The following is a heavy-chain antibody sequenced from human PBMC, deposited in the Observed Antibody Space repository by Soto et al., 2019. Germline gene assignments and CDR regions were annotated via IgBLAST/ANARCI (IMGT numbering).Heavy chain of an antibody. J-gene: IGHJ4*02. Sequence: PGGSLILSCAASGFTFSSYGMHWVRQAPCKGLEWVAVISYDGSNKYYADSVKGRFTISRDNSKNTLYLQMNSLRAEDTAVYYCAKDRARSSDHFDYWGQGTLVTVSS. CDR1: GFTFSSYG. D-gene: IGHD6-6*01. CDR2: ISYDGSNK. CDR3: AKDRARSSDHFDY. V-gene: IGHV3-30*18.